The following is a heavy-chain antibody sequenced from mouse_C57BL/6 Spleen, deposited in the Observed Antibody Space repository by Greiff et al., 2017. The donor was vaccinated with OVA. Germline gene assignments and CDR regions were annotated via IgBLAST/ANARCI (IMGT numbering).Heavy chain of an antibody. CDR2: ISYDGSN. D-gene: IGHD1-2*01. CDR1: GYSITSGYY. CDR3: ARGGGWVDY. V-gene: IGHV3-6*01. J-gene: IGHJ2*01. Sequence: VQLQQSGPGLVKPSQSLSLTCSVTGYSITSGYYWNWIRQFPGNKLEWMGYISYDGSNNYNPSLKNRISITRDTSKNQFFLKLNSVTTEDTATYYCARGGGWVDYWGQGTTLTVSS.